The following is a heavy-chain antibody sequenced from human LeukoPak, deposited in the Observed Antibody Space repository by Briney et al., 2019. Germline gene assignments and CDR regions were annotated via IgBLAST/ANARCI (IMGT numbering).Heavy chain of an antibody. V-gene: IGHV1-69*04. CDR3: ARDLGRASYYSYY. CDR2: IIPILGIA. J-gene: IGHJ4*02. CDR1: GGTFTSYA. D-gene: IGHD1-26*01. Sequence: ASVKVSCKASGGTFTSYAIRWVRQAPGQGLEWMGRIIPILGIANYAQKFQGRVTITADKSTSTAYMELSSLTSEDTAVYYCARDLGRASYYSYYWGQGTLVTVSS.